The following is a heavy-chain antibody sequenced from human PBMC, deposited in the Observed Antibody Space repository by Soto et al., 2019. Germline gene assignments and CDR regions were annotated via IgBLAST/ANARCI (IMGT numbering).Heavy chain of an antibody. CDR2: ISAYNGNT. D-gene: IGHD3-3*01. CDR3: ARDYITIFGVVKGWFDP. Sequence: GASVKVSWKASGYTFTSYGISWVRQAPGQGLEWMGWISAYNGNTNYAQKLQGRVTMTTDTSTSTAYMELRSLRSDDTAVYYCARDYITIFGVVKGWFDPWGQGTLVTVSS. J-gene: IGHJ5*02. V-gene: IGHV1-18*01. CDR1: GYTFTSYG.